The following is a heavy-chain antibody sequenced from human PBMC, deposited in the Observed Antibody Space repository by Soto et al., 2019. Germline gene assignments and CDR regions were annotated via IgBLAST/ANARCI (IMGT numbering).Heavy chain of an antibody. CDR3: AKVSLWFGEFATDY. J-gene: IGHJ4*02. CDR2: ISYDGSNK. V-gene: IGHV3-30*18. Sequence: SLRLSCAASGFTFSSYGMHWVRQAPGKGLEWVAVISYDGSNKYYADSVKGRFTISRDNSKNTLYLQMNSLRAEDTAVYYCAKVSLWFGEFATDYWGQGTLVTVSS. D-gene: IGHD3-10*01. CDR1: GFTFSSYG.